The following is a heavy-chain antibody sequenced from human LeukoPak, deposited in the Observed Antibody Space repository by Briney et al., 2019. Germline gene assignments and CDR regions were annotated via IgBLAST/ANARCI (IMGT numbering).Heavy chain of an antibody. V-gene: IGHV4-59*08. Sequence: SETLSLTCTISGGSISSYHWTWIRQPPGKGLEWIGYIYYGGSTNYNPSLKSRVTISIDTSKSQFSLKLSSVTAADTAVYYCARQAFCSGSSCNPFDYWGQGTLVTVSS. CDR2: IYYGGST. CDR3: ARQAFCSGSSCNPFDY. CDR1: GGSISSYH. D-gene: IGHD2-15*01. J-gene: IGHJ4*02.